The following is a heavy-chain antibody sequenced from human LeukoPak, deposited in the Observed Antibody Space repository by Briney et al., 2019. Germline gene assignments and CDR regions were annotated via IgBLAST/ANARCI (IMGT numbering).Heavy chain of an antibody. Sequence: ASVKVSCKASGYTFTSYDINWVRQATGQGLEWMGWMNPNSGNTGYAQKFQGRVTMTRNTSISTAYMELSSLRSEDTAVYYCARGTPAYSGYDSPFDYWGQGTLATVSS. V-gene: IGHV1-8*01. CDR2: MNPNSGNT. J-gene: IGHJ4*02. CDR1: GYTFTSYD. D-gene: IGHD5-12*01. CDR3: ARGTPAYSGYDSPFDY.